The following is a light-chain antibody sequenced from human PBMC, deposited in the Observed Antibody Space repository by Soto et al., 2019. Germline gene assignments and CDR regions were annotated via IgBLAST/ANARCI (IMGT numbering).Light chain of an antibody. CDR2: DAS. Sequence: EIVLTQSPGTLSLSPGERATLSCRASQSVTNSLAWYQQKPGQAPRLLVYDASNRATGIPTRFSGSGSGTDFTLTISNLEPEDFAVYYCQQHISWPLTLGGGTKVDI. CDR1: QSVTNS. CDR3: QQHISWPLT. V-gene: IGKV3-11*01. J-gene: IGKJ4*01.